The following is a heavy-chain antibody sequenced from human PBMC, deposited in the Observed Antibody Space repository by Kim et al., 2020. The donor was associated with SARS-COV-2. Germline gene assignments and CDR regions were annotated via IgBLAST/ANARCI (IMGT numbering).Heavy chain of an antibody. V-gene: IGHV1-3*01. CDR1: GYTFTSYA. CDR3: ARLKVERFGAFDI. D-gene: IGHD3-16*01. CDR2: INAGNGNT. Sequence: ASAKVSCKASGYTFTSYAMHWVRQAPGQRLEWMGWINAGNGNTKYSQKFQGRVTITRDTSASTAYMELSSLRSEDTAVYYCARLKVERFGAFDIWGQGTMVTVSS. J-gene: IGHJ3*02.